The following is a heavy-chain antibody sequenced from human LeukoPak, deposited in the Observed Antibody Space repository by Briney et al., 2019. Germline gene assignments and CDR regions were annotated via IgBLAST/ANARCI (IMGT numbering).Heavy chain of an antibody. D-gene: IGHD2-15*01. CDR3: ARRPTPQFDF. Sequence: GESLKISCKASGYKFSNYWIASVRQMPGKGLEWMGTIYPDDSDARYSPSFQGQVTLSVDKSVTTAYLQWSSLKASDTAIYYCARRPTPQFDFWGQGTLVTVSS. CDR2: IYPDDSDA. CDR1: GYKFSNYW. J-gene: IGHJ4*02. V-gene: IGHV5-51*01.